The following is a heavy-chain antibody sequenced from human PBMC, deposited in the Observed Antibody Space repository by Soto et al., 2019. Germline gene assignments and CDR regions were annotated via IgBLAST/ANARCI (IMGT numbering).Heavy chain of an antibody. V-gene: IGHV3-23*01. D-gene: IGHD2-15*01. CDR3: AEALRSGGSADLFDE. CDR2: ISGSGGST. Sequence: GGSLRLSCAASGFTFSSYAMSWVRQAPGKGLEWVSAISGSGGSTYYADSVKGRFTISRDNSKNTLYLQMNSLRAEDTAVYYCAEALRSGGSADLFDEWGQRTLVTVSS. J-gene: IGHJ4*02. CDR1: GFTFSSYA.